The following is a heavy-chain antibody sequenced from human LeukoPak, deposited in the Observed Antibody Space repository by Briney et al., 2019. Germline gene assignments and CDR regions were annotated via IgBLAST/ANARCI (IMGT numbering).Heavy chain of an antibody. D-gene: IGHD2-8*01. CDR1: GYTFTGYY. V-gene: IGHV1-2*02. Sequence: ASVKVSCKASGYTFTGYYMHWVRQAPGQGLEWMGWINPNSGGTNYAQKFQGRVTMTRDTSISTAYMELSRLRSDDTAVYYCARRYCTNGVCYYPWGQGTLVTVSS. J-gene: IGHJ5*02. CDR2: INPNSGGT. CDR3: ARRYCTNGVCYYP.